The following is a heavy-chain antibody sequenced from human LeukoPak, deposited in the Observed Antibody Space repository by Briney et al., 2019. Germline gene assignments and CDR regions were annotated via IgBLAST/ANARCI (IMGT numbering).Heavy chain of an antibody. CDR1: GFTFTSYA. CDR3: AKDSGTWNDSDY. J-gene: IGHJ4*02. D-gene: IGHD1-1*01. Sequence: GGSLRLSCAASGFTFTSYAMSWVRQAPKKGLEWVSVISASGGSTNYADSVKGRFIVSRDNSKNTLYLQMKTLRAEDTATYYCAKDSGTWNDSDYWGQGTLVTVSS. CDR2: ISASGGST. V-gene: IGHV3-23*01.